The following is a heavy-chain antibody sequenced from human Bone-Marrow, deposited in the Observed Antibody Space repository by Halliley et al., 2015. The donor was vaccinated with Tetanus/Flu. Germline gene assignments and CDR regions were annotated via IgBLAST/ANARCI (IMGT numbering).Heavy chain of an antibody. CDR1: GDSISNSRW. Sequence: TLSLTCAVSGDSISNSRWWSWVRQPPGKGLEWIGDIHHSGTTNYNPSLKSRVTLSVDKSKKRFPLKLTSVTAADTAVYYCARSLYYYESSGSYFFDYWGQGTLVTVSS. J-gene: IGHJ4*02. CDR3: ARSLYYYESSGSYFFDY. D-gene: IGHD3-22*01. V-gene: IGHV4-4*02. CDR2: IHHSGTT.